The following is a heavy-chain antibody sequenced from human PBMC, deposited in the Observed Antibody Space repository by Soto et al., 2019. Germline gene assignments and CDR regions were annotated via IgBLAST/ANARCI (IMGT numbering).Heavy chain of an antibody. D-gene: IGHD6-19*01. CDR1: GFAFSSYG. V-gene: IGHV3-33*01. CDR2: IWYDGSNK. J-gene: IGHJ6*02. Sequence: LRLSCAASGFAFSSYGMHWVRQAPGKGLEWVAVIWYDGSNKYYADSVKGRFTISRDNSKNTLYLQMNSLRAEDTAVYYCARDPHGSGWYNYYYYGMDVWGQGTTVTVSS. CDR3: ARDPHGSGWYNYYYYGMDV.